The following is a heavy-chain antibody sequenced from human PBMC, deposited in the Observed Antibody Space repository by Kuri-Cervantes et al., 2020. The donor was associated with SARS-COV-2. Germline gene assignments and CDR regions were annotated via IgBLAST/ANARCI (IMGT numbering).Heavy chain of an antibody. CDR3: ARDRPSNYYGSGSSLDAFDI. J-gene: IGHJ3*02. CDR2: INRNGSST. CDR1: GFTFSSYW. D-gene: IGHD3-10*01. V-gene: IGHV3-74*01. Sequence: GGSLRLSCAASGFTFSSYWMHWVRQAPGKGLVWVSRINRNGSSTSYPGSVKGRFTISRDNAKNTLYLQMNSLRAEDTAVYYCARDRPSNYYGSGSSLDAFDIWGQGTMVTVSS.